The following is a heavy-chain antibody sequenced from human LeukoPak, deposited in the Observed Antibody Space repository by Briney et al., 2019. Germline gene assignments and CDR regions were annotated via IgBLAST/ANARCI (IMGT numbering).Heavy chain of an antibody. CDR1: LFSFSDFS. V-gene: IGHV3-11*01. CDR2: ISRDSTTM. CDR3: ARVGYSYGPVFDY. J-gene: IGHJ4*02. D-gene: IGHD5-18*01. Sequence: PGGSLRLSCAASLFSFSDFSMAWIRQAPGKGLEWVSYISRDSTTMYSADSVKGRFTISRDNGKNSLYLQMNSLRAEDTAVYYCARVGYSYGPVFDYWGQGTLVTVSS.